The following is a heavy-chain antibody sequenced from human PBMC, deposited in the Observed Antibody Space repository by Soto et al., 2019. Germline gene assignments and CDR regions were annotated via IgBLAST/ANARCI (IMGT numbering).Heavy chain of an antibody. D-gene: IGHD6-19*01. J-gene: IGHJ4*02. CDR2: ISAYNGNT. CDR1: GYTFTSYG. V-gene: IGHV1-18*01. CDR3: ARYLEEAVAGTGDFDY. Sequence: QVQLVQSGAEVKKPGASVKVSCKASGYTFTSYGISWVRQAPGQGLEGMGWISAYNGNTNYAQKLQGRVTMTTDTSTSTDYMELRSLRSDDTAVYYCARYLEEAVAGTGDFDYGGQGTLVTVSS.